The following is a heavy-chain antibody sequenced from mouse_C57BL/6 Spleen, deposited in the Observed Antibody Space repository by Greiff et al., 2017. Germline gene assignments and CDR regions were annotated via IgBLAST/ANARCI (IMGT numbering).Heavy chain of an antibody. CDR1: GFTFSDAW. CDR2: IRNKANNHAT. J-gene: IGHJ1*03. V-gene: IGHV6-6*01. Sequence: EVQLVESGGGLVQPGGSMKLSCAASGFTFSDAWMDWVRQSPEKGLEWVAEIRNKANNHATYYAESVKGRFTISRDDSKSSVYLQMNSLRAEDTGIYYCTSFYYYGSSLYWYFDVWGTGTTVTVSS. D-gene: IGHD1-1*01. CDR3: TSFYYYGSSLYWYFDV.